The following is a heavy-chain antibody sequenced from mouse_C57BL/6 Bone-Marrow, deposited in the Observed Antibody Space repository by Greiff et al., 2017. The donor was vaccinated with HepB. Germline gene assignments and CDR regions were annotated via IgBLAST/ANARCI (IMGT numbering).Heavy chain of an antibody. D-gene: IGHD1-1*01. Sequence: VQLQQSGAELVRPGASVKLSCTASGFNIKDDYMHWVKQRPEQGLEWIGWIDPENGDTEYASKFQGKATIPADTSSNTAYLQLSSLTSEDTAVYYCTTLYYYGSSLWYFDVWGTGTTVTVSS. CDR2: IDPENGDT. CDR1: GFNIKDDY. CDR3: TTLYYYGSSLWYFDV. V-gene: IGHV14-4*01. J-gene: IGHJ1*03.